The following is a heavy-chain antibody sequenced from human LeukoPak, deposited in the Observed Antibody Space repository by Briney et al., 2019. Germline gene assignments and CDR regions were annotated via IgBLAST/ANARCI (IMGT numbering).Heavy chain of an antibody. V-gene: IGHV4-59*08. J-gene: IGHJ4*02. D-gene: IGHD6-6*01. CDR2: IYYSGST. CDR1: GGSISGYY. CDR3: ARGEKGSSSGSIDN. Sequence: SETLSLTCTVSGGSISGYYWSWIRQSPGRGLVWIGYIYYSGSTNYNPSLKSRVTISVDTSKNQFSLKLSSVTAADTAVYYCARGEKGSSSGSIDNWGQGTLVTVSS.